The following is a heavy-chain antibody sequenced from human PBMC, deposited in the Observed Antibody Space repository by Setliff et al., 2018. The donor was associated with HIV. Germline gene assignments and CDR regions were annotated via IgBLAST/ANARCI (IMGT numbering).Heavy chain of an antibody. CDR3: ARASVVHAIAVGY. V-gene: IGHV4-39*01. Sequence: SETLSLTCTVSGGSISSSSYYWGWIRQPPGKGLEWIGEIDHSGSTNDNPSLKSRVTMSVDTSKNQFSLNLTSVTAADTAVYYCARASVVHAIAVGYWGQGTLVTVSS. D-gene: IGHD2-15*01. J-gene: IGHJ4*02. CDR1: GGSISSSSYY. CDR2: IDHSGST.